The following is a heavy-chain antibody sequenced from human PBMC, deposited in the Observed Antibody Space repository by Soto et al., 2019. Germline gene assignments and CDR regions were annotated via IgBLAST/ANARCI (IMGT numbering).Heavy chain of an antibody. J-gene: IGHJ4*02. CDR1: GLTFSNYG. CDR2: ISYDGSNE. Sequence: QVQLVESGGGVVQPGGSLRLSCAASGLTFSNYGMHWVRQAPGKGLEWVAHISYDGSNEHYVDSVKGRFTISRDNSKNTLYLQMTSPRAEDTVVYYCAEDSYYHDSTGYYIFDYWGQGTLVTVSS. D-gene: IGHD3-22*01. V-gene: IGHV3-30*18. CDR3: AEDSYYHDSTGYYIFDY.